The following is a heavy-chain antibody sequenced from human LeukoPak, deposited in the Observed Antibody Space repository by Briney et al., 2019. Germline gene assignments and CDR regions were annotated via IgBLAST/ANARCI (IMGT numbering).Heavy chain of an antibody. Sequence: GGSLRLSCAASGFTFSSYGMHWVRQAPGKGLEWMAVIRYDGSKKYYVDSVKGRFTISRDNSKNTLSLQMNSLRAEDTAVYYCARGDGYNFHYFDYWGQGTPVTVSS. CDR1: GFTFSSYG. V-gene: IGHV3-33*01. J-gene: IGHJ4*02. CDR2: IRYDGSKK. D-gene: IGHD5-24*01. CDR3: ARGDGYNFHYFDY.